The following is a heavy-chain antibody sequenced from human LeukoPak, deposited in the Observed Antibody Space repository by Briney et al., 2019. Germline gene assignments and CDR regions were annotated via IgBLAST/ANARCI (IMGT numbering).Heavy chain of an antibody. CDR1: GGAFSSYA. J-gene: IGHJ5*02. D-gene: IGHD4-17*01. CDR2: IIPIFGTA. V-gene: IGHV1-69*13. Sequence: SVKVSCKASGGAFSSYAISWVRQAPGQGLEWMGGIIPIFGTANYAQKFQGRVTITADESTSTAYMELSSLRSEDTAVYYRARHPTGLTVTYNWFDPWGQGTLVTVSS. CDR3: ARHPTGLTVTYNWFDP.